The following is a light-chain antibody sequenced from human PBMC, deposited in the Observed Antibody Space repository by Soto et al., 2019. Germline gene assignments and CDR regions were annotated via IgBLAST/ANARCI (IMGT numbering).Light chain of an antibody. Sequence: QSVLTQPPSVSAAPGQTVTISCSGDTSNIGTNYVSWYQQLPGTAPKLLIYDDDNRASGIPDRFSGSKSGTSATLDITGLQTGDEADYYCGTWDSSLSGFGLFGGGTKLTVL. CDR2: DDD. V-gene: IGLV1-51*01. J-gene: IGLJ3*02. CDR1: TSNIGTNY. CDR3: GTWDSSLSGFGL.